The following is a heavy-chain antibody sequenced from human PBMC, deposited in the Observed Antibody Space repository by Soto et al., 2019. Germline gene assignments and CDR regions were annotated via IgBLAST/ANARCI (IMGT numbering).Heavy chain of an antibody. V-gene: IGHV1-8*01. CDR2: MNPNSGNT. D-gene: IGHD6-13*01. CDR1: GYTFTSYD. CDR3: ARGQLAFSSSWYLDAFDI. J-gene: IGHJ3*02. Sequence: ASVKVSCKASGYTFTSYDINWVRQATGQGLERKGWMNPNSGNTGYAQKFQGRVTMTRNTSISTAYMELSSLRSEDTAVYYCARGQLAFSSSWYLDAFDIWGQGTMVTVSS.